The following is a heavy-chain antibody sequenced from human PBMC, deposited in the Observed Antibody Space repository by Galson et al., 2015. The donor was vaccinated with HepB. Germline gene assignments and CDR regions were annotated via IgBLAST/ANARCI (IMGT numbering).Heavy chain of an antibody. Sequence: SVKVSCKASRGPFSNSGFNWVRQAPGPGLEWMGRLIPVVGVPKYGRKFQGRVTITADKSTKTIHMELSSLRSEDTALYYCARDPGAAAATFYGMDLWGQGTTVTVSS. CDR1: RGPFSNSG. CDR2: LIPVVGVP. CDR3: ARDPGAAAATFYGMDL. V-gene: IGHV1-69*04. D-gene: IGHD6-25*01. J-gene: IGHJ6*02.